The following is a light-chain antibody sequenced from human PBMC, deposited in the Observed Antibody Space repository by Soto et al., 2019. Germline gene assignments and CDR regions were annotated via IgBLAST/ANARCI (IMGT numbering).Light chain of an antibody. V-gene: IGKV3-20*01. Sequence: EIVLTQSPGTLSLSPGERATLSCRASQSVSNNYLTWYQQKPGQAPRLLIYSESSRATGIPDRFSGYGSGTDFTLTISRLEPEDFAVYYCLQYGSSPRTFGQGPKVEIK. CDR2: SES. CDR1: QSVSNNY. J-gene: IGKJ1*01. CDR3: LQYGSSPRT.